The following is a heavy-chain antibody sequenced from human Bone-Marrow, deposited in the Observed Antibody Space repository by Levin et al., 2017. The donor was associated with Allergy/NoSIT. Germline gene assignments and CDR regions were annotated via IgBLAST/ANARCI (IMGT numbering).Heavy chain of an antibody. CDR3: AKTSRSSMDPDY. V-gene: IGHV3-66*01. D-gene: IGHD6-6*01. Sequence: LSLTCAASEFIVSSNYMSWVRQAPGKGLDWVSVIHSRGSAYYADSVKGRFTISRDNSKNTLYLQMNSLRVEDTAVYYCAKTSRSSMDPDYWGQGTLVTVSS. J-gene: IGHJ4*02. CDR2: IHSRGSA. CDR1: EFIVSSNY.